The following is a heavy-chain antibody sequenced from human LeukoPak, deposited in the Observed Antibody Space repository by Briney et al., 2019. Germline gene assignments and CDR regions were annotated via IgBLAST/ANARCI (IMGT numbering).Heavy chain of an antibody. D-gene: IGHD3-22*01. Sequence: GGSLRLSCAASGFTFSSYSMNWVRQAPGKGLEWVSSISSSSSYIYYADSVKGRFTISRDNAKNSLYLQMNSLRAEDTAVYYCARDYYDSSGNYPAVEYWGQGTLVTVSS. CDR1: GFTFSSYS. CDR3: ARDYYDSSGNYPAVEY. CDR2: ISSSSSYI. J-gene: IGHJ4*02. V-gene: IGHV3-21*01.